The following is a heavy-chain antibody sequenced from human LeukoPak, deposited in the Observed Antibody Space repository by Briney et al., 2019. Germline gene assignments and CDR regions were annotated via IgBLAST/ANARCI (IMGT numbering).Heavy chain of an antibody. J-gene: IGHJ5*02. CDR1: GGSFSGYY. D-gene: IGHD1-1*01. V-gene: IGHV4-34*01. CDR3: ARRPRNFRTTGTTREWFDP. CDR2: INHSGST. Sequence: SETLSLTCAVYGGSFSGYYWSWIRQPPGKGLEWIGEINHSGSTNYNPSLKSRVTISVDTSKNQFYLNLSSVTAADTAVYYCARRPRNFRTTGTTREWFDPWGQGTLVTVSS.